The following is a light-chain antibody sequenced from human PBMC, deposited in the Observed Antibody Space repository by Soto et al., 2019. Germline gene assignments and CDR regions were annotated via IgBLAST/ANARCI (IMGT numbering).Light chain of an antibody. CDR2: GAS. CDR3: HQSKNWPRGT. CDR1: QSVSSS. Sequence: EVVLTQSPATLSVSPGERYTLSCRASQSVSSSLAWYQQKPGQTPRLLIYGASTRATGIPARFSGSGSRTEFTLTISSLQSEDFAVYYCHQSKNWPRGTVGQGTKVEIK. V-gene: IGKV3-15*01. J-gene: IGKJ1*01.